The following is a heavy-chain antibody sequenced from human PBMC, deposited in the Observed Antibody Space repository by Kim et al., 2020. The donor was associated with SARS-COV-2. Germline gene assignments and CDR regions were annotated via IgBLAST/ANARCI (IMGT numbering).Heavy chain of an antibody. CDR1: GFTFSSNS. Sequence: GGSLRLSCAASGFTFSSNSMNWVRQAPGKGLEWVSSISSTSSSIYYADSVKGRFTISRDNAKNSLYLQMNSLRAEDTAVYYCVRVEDYDFDYWGQGTLVTVSS. J-gene: IGHJ4*02. V-gene: IGHV3-21*04. D-gene: IGHD4-17*01. CDR3: VRVEDYDFDY. CDR2: ISSTSSSI.